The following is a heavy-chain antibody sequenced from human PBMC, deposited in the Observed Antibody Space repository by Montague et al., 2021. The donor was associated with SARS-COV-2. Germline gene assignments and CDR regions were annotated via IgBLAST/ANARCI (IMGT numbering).Heavy chain of an antibody. CDR1: DGSFSDYS. Sequence: SETLSLTCAVYDGSFSDYSWTWIRQPPGKGLEWIGEINHLGSTNYNPSLKSRVTTSVDTSKNQFSLKMTSVTAADTAVYYCARGRQHINMVVVVVTGGEYYFDFWGQGTLVAVSS. V-gene: IGHV4-34*01. CDR3: ARGRQHINMVVVVVTGGEYYFDF. J-gene: IGHJ4*02. D-gene: IGHD3-22*01. CDR2: INHLGST.